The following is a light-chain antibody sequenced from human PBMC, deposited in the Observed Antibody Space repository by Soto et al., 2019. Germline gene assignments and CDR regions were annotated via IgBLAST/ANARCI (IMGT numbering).Light chain of an antibody. CDR3: CSYAGGSNV. Sequence: QSALTQPASVSGSPGPSITISCTGTSSDVGRYRFVSWYQQHPGKAPTLMIYEGSERPSGVSDRFSGSKSGNTSSLTISGLQAEDAADYFCCSYAGGSNVFGAGTKVTGL. V-gene: IGLV2-23*03. CDR2: EGS. J-gene: IGLJ1*01. CDR1: SSDVGRYRF.